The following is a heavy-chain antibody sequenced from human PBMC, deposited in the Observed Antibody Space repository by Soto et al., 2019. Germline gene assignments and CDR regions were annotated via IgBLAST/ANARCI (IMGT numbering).Heavy chain of an antibody. CDR2: IIPIFGTA. J-gene: IGHJ5*02. D-gene: IGHD4-17*01. Sequence: QVQLVQSGAEVKKPGSSVKVSCKASGGTFSSYAISWVRQAPGQGLEWMGGIIPIFGTANYAQKFQGRVTXSADESTSTAYLDLSSLRSEDTAVYYCAIGGDYFLSRSCFDPWGQGTLVTVSS. V-gene: IGHV1-69*12. CDR3: AIGGDYFLSRSCFDP. CDR1: GGTFSSYA.